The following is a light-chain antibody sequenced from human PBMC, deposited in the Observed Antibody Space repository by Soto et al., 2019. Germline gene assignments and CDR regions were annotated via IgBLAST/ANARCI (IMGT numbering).Light chain of an antibody. V-gene: IGKV4-1*01. J-gene: IGKJ1*01. Sequence: DIVMTHSPDSLAVSLGERATINCKSSQSVLYSSNNKNYLTWYQQKPGQPPKLLIYWASTRESVVPDRFSGSGSGTDFTLTISSLKAEDVAVYYCQQYYSTPWTFGRGTKVEIK. CDR2: WAS. CDR1: QSVLYSSNNKNY. CDR3: QQYYSTPWT.